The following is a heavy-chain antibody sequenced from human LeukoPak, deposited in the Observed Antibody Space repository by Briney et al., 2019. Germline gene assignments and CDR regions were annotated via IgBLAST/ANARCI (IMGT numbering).Heavy chain of an antibody. CDR2: ISGSDDNT. CDR1: GFTFSNYV. D-gene: IGHD2-2*01. V-gene: IGHV3-23*01. J-gene: IGHJ3*02. CDR3: AKRYCSSASCYWVAFDI. Sequence: GGSLRLSCVASGFTFSNYVMNWVRQAPGKGLEWVSAISGSDDNTYYADSVKGRFTISRDNSKNTLYLQMNSLRVEDTAVYYCAKRYCSSASCYWVAFDIWGQGTMVIVSS.